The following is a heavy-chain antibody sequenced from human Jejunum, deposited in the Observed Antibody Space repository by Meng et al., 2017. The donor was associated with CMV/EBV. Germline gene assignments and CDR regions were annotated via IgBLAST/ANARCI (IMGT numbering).Heavy chain of an antibody. V-gene: IGHV4-39*07. CDR2: IHYTGST. CDR3: ARTQWHVGYFDN. J-gene: IGHJ4*02. D-gene: IGHD6-19*01. Sequence: VSLGSISSGSYYWGWLRQPPGKGLEWIGSIHYTGSTNYNPSLKTRVSISEDTSKNEFSLTLTSVTAADTAVYYCARTQWHVGYFDNWGQGTLVTVSS. CDR1: LGSISSGSYY.